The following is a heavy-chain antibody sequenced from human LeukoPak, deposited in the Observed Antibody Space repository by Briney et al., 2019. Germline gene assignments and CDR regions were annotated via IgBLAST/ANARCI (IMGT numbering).Heavy chain of an antibody. J-gene: IGHJ6*02. CDR3: AKDLCIAAECYYYGMDV. V-gene: IGHV3-23*01. D-gene: IGHD6-13*01. CDR2: ISGSGGST. Sequence: GGSLRLSCAASGFTFSSYAMSWVRQAPGKGLEWVSAISGSGGSTYYADSVKGRFTISRDNSKNPLYLQMNSLRAEDTAVYYCAKDLCIAAECYYYGMDVWGQGTTVTVSS. CDR1: GFTFSSYA.